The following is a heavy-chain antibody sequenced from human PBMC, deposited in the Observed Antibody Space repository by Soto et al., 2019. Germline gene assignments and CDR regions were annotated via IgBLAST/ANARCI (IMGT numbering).Heavy chain of an antibody. D-gene: IGHD1-1*01. CDR2: ISAYNGNT. CDR3: ASDVARSGTTGTTALGGFDY. V-gene: IGHV1-18*01. J-gene: IGHJ4*02. CDR1: GYTFTSYG. Sequence: ASVKVSCKASGYTFTSYGISWVRQAPGQGLEWMGWISAYNGNTNYAQKLQGRVTMTTDTSTSTAYMELRSLRSDDTAVYYCASDVARSGTTGTTALGGFDYPGEPTLVTVSS.